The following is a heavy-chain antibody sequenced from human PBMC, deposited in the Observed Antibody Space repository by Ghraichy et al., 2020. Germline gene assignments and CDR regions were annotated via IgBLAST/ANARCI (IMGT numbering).Heavy chain of an antibody. CDR3: ARDADLSNWFDS. D-gene: IGHD3-16*02. V-gene: IGHV1-3*04. CDR1: GYTFTSRI. CDR2: MHIGNGNR. Sequence: ASVKVSCKAFGYTFTSRIIHWVRQAPGQSLEWMAWMHIGNGNRKYSQKFQGRVTITAETSANTAYMELNNLRPEDTAVYYCARDADLSNWFDSWGQGTQVTVSS. J-gene: IGHJ5*01.